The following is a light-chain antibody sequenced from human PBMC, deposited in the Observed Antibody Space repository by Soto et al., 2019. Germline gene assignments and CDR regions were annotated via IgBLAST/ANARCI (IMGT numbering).Light chain of an antibody. J-gene: IGKJ2*01. CDR3: QQYLSYPYT. CDR1: QGISSY. CDR2: AAA. Sequence: AIRMTQSPSSFSASTGDRVTITCRASQGISSYLAWFQRKPGKAPKLLIYAAATLQRGAPSRFSASGSGTDFTLTLSRLQSEDFATYYFQQYLSYPYTFGQGTKLEI. V-gene: IGKV1-8*01.